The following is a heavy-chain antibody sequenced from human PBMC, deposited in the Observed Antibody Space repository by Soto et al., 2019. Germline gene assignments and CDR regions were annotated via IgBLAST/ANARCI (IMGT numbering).Heavy chain of an antibody. Sequence: QVQLQESGPGLVKPSQTLSLTCTVSGGSISSGDYYWSWIRQPPGKGLEWIGYIYYSGSTYYNPSLKSRVTIPVDTSKNQFSLKLSSVTAADTAVYYCAFLTTVTANAFDSWGQGTMVTVSS. CDR1: GGSISSGDYY. D-gene: IGHD4-17*01. J-gene: IGHJ3*02. V-gene: IGHV4-30-4*01. CDR2: IYYSGST. CDR3: AFLTTVTANAFDS.